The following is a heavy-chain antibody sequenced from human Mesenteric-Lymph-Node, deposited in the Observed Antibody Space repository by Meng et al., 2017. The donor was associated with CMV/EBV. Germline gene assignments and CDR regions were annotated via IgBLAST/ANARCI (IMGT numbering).Heavy chain of an antibody. CDR1: GFTFSSYA. CDR2: ISGSGGST. Sequence: GGSLRLSCAASGFTFSSYAMSWVRQAPGKGLEWVSAISGSGGSTYYADSVKGRFTISKDNSKNTLYLQMNSLRAEDTAVYYCAKGSGATRGAFDIWGQGTMVTVSS. V-gene: IGHV3-23*01. CDR3: AKGSGATRGAFDI. J-gene: IGHJ3*02. D-gene: IGHD1-26*01.